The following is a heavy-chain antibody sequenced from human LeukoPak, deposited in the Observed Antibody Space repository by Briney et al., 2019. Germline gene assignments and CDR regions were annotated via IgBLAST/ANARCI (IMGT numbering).Heavy chain of an antibody. D-gene: IGHD6-19*01. CDR2: IYGSGST. Sequence: SETLSLTCAVSGDSLSSHYWSWIRQPPGKGLEWIGYIYGSGSTHYDPSLRSRVTISEDTSKNQFSLKLTSVTAADTAVYYCARNVGWYSHDSWGQGTLVTVSS. CDR1: GDSLSSHY. V-gene: IGHV4-59*08. CDR3: ARNVGWYSHDS. J-gene: IGHJ4*02.